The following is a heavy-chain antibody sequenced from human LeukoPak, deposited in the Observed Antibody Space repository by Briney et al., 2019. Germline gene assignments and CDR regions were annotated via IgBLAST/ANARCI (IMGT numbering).Heavy chain of an antibody. CDR1: GFVFSSYG. CDR3: AKDFQGYCSGSGFDPFEIPTCHVY. Sequence: GGSLRLSCAASGFVFSSYGMHWVRQAPGKGLEWVALTHNDGSDKYYADSVKGRFTISRDNSKNTLYLQMNSLRAEDTAVYYCAKDFQGYCSGSGFDPFEIPTCHVYWGQGTLVTVSS. V-gene: IGHV3-30*02. J-gene: IGHJ4*02. CDR2: THNDGSDK. D-gene: IGHD2-15*01.